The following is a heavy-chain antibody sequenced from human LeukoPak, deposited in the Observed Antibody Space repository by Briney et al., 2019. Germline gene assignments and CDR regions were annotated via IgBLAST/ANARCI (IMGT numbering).Heavy chain of an antibody. V-gene: IGHV3-30*02. D-gene: IGHD3-10*01. CDR2: IQNDGSIK. J-gene: IGHJ6*03. CDR1: GFTFSNYD. CDR3: AKDPGSMVRGFYMDV. Sequence: GGSLRLSCAASGFTFSNYDMHWVRQAPGKGLEWVAYIQNDGSIKYYADSLKGRFTISRDNSKNTLNLQMNSLRAEDTAVYYCAKDPGSMVRGFYMDVWGKGTTVTVSS.